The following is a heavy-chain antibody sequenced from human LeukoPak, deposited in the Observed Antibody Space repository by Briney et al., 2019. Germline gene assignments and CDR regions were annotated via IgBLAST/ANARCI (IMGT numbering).Heavy chain of an antibody. D-gene: IGHD1-26*01. Sequence: GGSLRLSCAASGFTFSSYSMNWVHQAPGKGLEWVSSISSSSSYIYYADSVKGRFTISRDNAKNSLYLQMNSLRAEDTAVYYCARDPQGGSYSFDYWGQGTLVTVSS. CDR1: GFTFSSYS. CDR2: ISSSSSYI. CDR3: ARDPQGGSYSFDY. J-gene: IGHJ4*02. V-gene: IGHV3-21*01.